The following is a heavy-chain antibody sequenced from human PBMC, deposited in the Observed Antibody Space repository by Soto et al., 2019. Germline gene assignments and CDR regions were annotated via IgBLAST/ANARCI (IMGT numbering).Heavy chain of an antibody. D-gene: IGHD3-16*01. CDR3: AKIRRAYYDYVPDAFDI. CDR1: GFTFSRHA. V-gene: IGHV3-23*01. J-gene: IGHJ3*02. Sequence: PGGSLRLSCAASGFTFSRHAMSWVRQAPGKGLEWVSHISDSGGSTSYADSVNGRFTISRDNSKSALFLQMNSLRAEDTAVYYCAKIRRAYYDYVPDAFDIWGQGTMVTV. CDR2: ISDSGGST.